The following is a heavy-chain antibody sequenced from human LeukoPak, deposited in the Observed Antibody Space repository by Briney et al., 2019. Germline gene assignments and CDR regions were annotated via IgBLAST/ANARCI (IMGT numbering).Heavy chain of an antibody. Sequence: GGSLRLSCAASGFTFSSYDMHWVRQAPGKGLEWVAVISYDGSNKYYADSVKGRFTISRDNSKNTLYLQMNSLRAEDTAVYYCAKDLGSSGYYLWGQGTLVTVSS. CDR3: AKDLGSSGYYL. V-gene: IGHV3-30*18. CDR2: ISYDGSNK. D-gene: IGHD3-22*01. J-gene: IGHJ4*02. CDR1: GFTFSSYD.